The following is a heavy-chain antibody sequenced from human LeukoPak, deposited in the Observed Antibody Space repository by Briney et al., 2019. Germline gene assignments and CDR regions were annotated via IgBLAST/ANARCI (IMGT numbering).Heavy chain of an antibody. D-gene: IGHD3-22*01. CDR3: ARGHDYDSSVAY. J-gene: IGHJ4*02. V-gene: IGHV3-66*01. CDR1: GFTVSSNY. Sequence: GGSLRLSCAASGFTVSSNYMSWVRQAPGRGLEWVSVIYSGGSTYYADSVKGRFTISRDNSKNTVDLQMNSLRAEDTAVYYCARGHDYDSSVAYWGQGTLVTVSS. CDR2: IYSGGST.